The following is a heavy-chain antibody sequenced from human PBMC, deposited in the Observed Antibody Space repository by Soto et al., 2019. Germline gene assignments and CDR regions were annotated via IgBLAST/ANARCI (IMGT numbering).Heavy chain of an antibody. CDR3: AKDSSSWTYNWFDP. D-gene: IGHD6-13*01. CDR1: GFTFSSYA. Sequence: PGGSLRLSCAASGFTFSSYAMSWVRQAPGKGLEWVSAISGSGGSTYYADSVKGRFTISRDNSKNTLCLQMNSLRAEDTAVYYCAKDSSSWTYNWFDPWGQGTLVTVSS. V-gene: IGHV3-23*01. CDR2: ISGSGGST. J-gene: IGHJ5*02.